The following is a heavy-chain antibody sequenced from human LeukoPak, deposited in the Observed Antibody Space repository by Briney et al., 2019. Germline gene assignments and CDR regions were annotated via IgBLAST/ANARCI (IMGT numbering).Heavy chain of an antibody. J-gene: IGHJ3*02. V-gene: IGHV4-39*07. CDR1: GGSISSSSYY. CDR3: ARYNYVSLRDVLDI. Sequence: IPSETLSLTCTVSGGSISSSSYYWSWIRQPPGKGLEWIGEINHSGTTDYNPSLKSRVTISVDTSKNQFSLNLSSVTAADTAVYYCARYNYVSLRDVLDIWGQGTMVTVSS. CDR2: INHSGTT. D-gene: IGHD3-10*02.